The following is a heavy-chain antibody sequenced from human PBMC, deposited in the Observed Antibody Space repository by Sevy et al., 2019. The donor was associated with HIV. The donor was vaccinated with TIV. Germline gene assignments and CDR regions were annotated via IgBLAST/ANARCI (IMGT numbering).Heavy chain of an antibody. Sequence: SETLSLTCTVSGGSISSYYWSWIRQPPGKGLEWIGYIYYSGSTNYNPSLKSRVPISVDTSKNQFSLKLSSVTAADTAVYYCARVTAVAGYYYYYYMDVWGKGTTVTVSS. CDR2: IYYSGST. J-gene: IGHJ6*03. CDR3: ARVTAVAGYYYYYYMDV. V-gene: IGHV4-59*01. CDR1: GGSISSYY. D-gene: IGHD6-19*01.